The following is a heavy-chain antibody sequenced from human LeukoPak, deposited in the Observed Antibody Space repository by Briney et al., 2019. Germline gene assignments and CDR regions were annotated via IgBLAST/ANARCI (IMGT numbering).Heavy chain of an antibody. CDR1: GYTFTSYW. CDR2: IYPGDSKT. Sequence: GESLKISCKGSGYTFTSYWIAWVRQMPGKGLEWMGIIYPGDSKTRYSRSFQGQVTISADNSISTAYLQWSSLKASDTAMYYGARRSYDAFDIWGQGTMVTVSS. CDR3: ARRSYDAFDI. D-gene: IGHD1-26*01. V-gene: IGHV5-51*01. J-gene: IGHJ3*02.